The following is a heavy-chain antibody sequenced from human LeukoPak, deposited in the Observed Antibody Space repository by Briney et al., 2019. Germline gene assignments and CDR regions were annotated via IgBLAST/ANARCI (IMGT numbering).Heavy chain of an antibody. CDR2: ISYSGST. Sequence: SETLSLTCTVSGGSISSSSYYWGWIRQPPGKGLEWIGSISYSGSTYYNPSLKSRVTISEDTSKNQSSLRLSSVTAADTAVYYCAGTGGDYYFDYWGQGTLVTVSS. CDR3: AGTGGDYYFDY. J-gene: IGHJ4*02. D-gene: IGHD3-16*01. CDR1: GGSISSSSYY. V-gene: IGHV4-39*01.